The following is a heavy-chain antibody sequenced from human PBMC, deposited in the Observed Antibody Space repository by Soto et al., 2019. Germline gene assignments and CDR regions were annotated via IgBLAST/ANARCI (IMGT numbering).Heavy chain of an antibody. CDR1: GGSISSGGNY. Sequence: PSETLSLTCTVSGGSISSGGNYWTWVRQYPGKGLEWIGYMYYSGITYHNPSLKSRIIISVDTSKNQFSLSLSSVTAADTAMYYCARAINDFWSGFSYYFDFWGQGTLVTVSS. D-gene: IGHD3-3*01. V-gene: IGHV4-31*03. CDR2: MYYSGIT. J-gene: IGHJ4*02. CDR3: ARAINDFWSGFSYYFDF.